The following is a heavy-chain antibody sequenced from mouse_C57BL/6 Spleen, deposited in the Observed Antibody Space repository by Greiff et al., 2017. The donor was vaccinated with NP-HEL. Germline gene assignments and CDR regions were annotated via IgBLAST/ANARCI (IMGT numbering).Heavy chain of an antibody. J-gene: IGHJ2*01. V-gene: IGHV1-80*01. Sequence: QVQLKQSGAELVKPGASVKISCKASGYAFSSYWMNWVKQRPGKGLEWIGQIYPGDGDTNYNGKFKGKATLTADKSSSTAYMQLSSLTSEDSAVYFCARTTVVEEVDYWGQGTTLTVSS. CDR1: GYAFSSYW. D-gene: IGHD1-1*01. CDR2: IYPGDGDT. CDR3: ARTTVVEEVDY.